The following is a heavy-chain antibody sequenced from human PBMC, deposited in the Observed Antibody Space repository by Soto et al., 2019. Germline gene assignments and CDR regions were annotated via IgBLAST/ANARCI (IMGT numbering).Heavy chain of an antibody. CDR2: SIPIFDIA. CDR1: GGTFTSLT. CDR3: ASSIVGATN. J-gene: IGHJ4*02. Sequence: QVQLVQSGAEVKRPGSSVRVSCKASGGTFTSLTMSWVRQAPGQGLEWMGRSIPIFDIANYAQKFQGRVTITADTSTNTSYLDLSSLTSEDTAVYYCASSIVGATNWGQGTLVTVSS. V-gene: IGHV1-69*02. D-gene: IGHD1-26*01.